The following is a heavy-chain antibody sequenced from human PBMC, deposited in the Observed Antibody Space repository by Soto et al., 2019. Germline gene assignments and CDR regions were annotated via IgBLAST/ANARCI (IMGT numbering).Heavy chain of an antibody. D-gene: IGHD4-17*01. V-gene: IGHV4-39*01. CDR2: IYYSGST. Sequence: SETLSLTCTVSGGSISSSSYYWGWIHQPPGKGLEWIGSIYYSGSTYYNPSLKSRVTISVDTSKNQFSLKLSSVTAADTAVYYCARHQVRYGDYVFYWGQGTLVTVSS. J-gene: IGHJ4*02. CDR3: ARHQVRYGDYVFY. CDR1: GGSISSSSYY.